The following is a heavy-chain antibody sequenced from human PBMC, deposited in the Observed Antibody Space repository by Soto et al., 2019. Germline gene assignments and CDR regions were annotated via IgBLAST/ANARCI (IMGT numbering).Heavy chain of an antibody. D-gene: IGHD3-10*01. CDR1: GGSISSGGFY. Sequence: QVQLQESGPGLVKPSQTLSLTCSVSGGSISSGGFYWSWIRQHPGKGLEWIGYIYYIGSTSYNPSLKNRVTISRDTPHHQFSLKLSSVSAADPAVYYCARAGEDYYGAGAGGLDVWGQGTTVTVSS. CDR2: IYYIGST. J-gene: IGHJ6*02. CDR3: ARAGEDYYGAGAGGLDV. V-gene: IGHV4-31*03.